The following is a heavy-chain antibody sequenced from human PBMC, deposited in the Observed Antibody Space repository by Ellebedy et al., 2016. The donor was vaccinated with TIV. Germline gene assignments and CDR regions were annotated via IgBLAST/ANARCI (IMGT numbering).Heavy chain of an antibody. V-gene: IGHV3-23*01. J-gene: IGHJ3*02. D-gene: IGHD4-23*01. Sequence: PGGSLRLSCAASGFSFRTYAMSWVRQAPGKGLEWVSSISGSGGNTYYADYVKGRFTIARANSKDTLYLQVNSLRAEDTAVYYCARDPVGVGPAFDIWGQGTMVTVSS. CDR3: ARDPVGVGPAFDI. CDR1: GFSFRTYA. CDR2: ISGSGGNT.